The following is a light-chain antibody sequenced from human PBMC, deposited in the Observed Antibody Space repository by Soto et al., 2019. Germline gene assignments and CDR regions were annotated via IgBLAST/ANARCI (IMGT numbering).Light chain of an antibody. J-gene: IGKJ1*01. V-gene: IGKV3-20*01. CDR2: TAS. Sequence: EIVLTQSPGTLSLSPGERATLSCRASQSVSSSYLAWYQQKPGQAPRLLIYTASTRATGIPDRFSGSGSGTDFTLIISRLEPDDFAVYYCQQYGTSSWTFGQGTKVEIK. CDR3: QQYGTSSWT. CDR1: QSVSSSY.